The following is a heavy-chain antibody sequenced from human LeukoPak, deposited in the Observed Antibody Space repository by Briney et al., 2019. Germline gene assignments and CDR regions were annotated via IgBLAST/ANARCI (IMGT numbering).Heavy chain of an antibody. CDR1: GGSFSGYY. V-gene: IGHV4-34*01. D-gene: IGHD3-3*01. J-gene: IGHJ5*02. CDR2: INHSGST. Sequence: SETLSLTCAVYGGSFSGYYWSWIRQPPGKGLEWIGEINHSGSTNYNPSLKSRVTISVDTSKNQFSLKLSSVTAADTAVYYCARGVKIFGVVIHKGNWFDPWGKGTLVTVSS. CDR3: ARGVKIFGVVIHKGNWFDP.